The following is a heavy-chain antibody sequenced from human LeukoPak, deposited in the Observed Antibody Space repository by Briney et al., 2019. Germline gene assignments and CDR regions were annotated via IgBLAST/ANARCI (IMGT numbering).Heavy chain of an antibody. V-gene: IGHV4-31*03. CDR3: ARDGEYCSSTSCYFDP. D-gene: IGHD2-2*01. Sequence: PSQTLSLTCTVSGGSISSGGYYWSWIRQHPGKGLEWFGYIYYSGSTYYNPSLKSRLTISVDTSKNQFSLKLSSVTAADTALYYCARDGEYCSSTSCYFDPWGQGILVTVSS. CDR2: IYYSGST. J-gene: IGHJ5*02. CDR1: GGSISSGGYY.